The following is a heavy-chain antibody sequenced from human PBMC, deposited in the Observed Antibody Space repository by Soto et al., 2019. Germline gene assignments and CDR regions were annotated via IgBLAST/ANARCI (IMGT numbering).Heavy chain of an antibody. Sequence: EVQLVESGGGLVQPGGSLRLSCAASGFTFSSYSMNWDRQAPGKGLEWVSYISSSSSTIYYADSVKGRFTISRDNAKNSMFPPMNRLRAEDPGVYYRCLFPGYWGQGTLVTVSS. J-gene: IGHJ4*02. CDR3: CLFPGY. CDR2: ISSSSSTI. V-gene: IGHV3-48*01. CDR1: GFTFSSYS.